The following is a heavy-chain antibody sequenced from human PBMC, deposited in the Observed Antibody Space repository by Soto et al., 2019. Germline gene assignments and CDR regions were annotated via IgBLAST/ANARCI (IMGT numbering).Heavy chain of an antibody. D-gene: IGHD2-2*01. CDR1: GFTFSSYA. V-gene: IGHV3-21*04. J-gene: IGHJ4*02. Sequence: GGSLRLSCAASGFTFSSYAMSWVRQAPGKGLEWVSAISSSGSTIYYADSVKGRFTISRDNAKNSLYLQMNSLRAEDTAVYYCARGAGDAMPYYFDYWGQGTLVTVSS. CDR3: ARGAGDAMPYYFDY. CDR2: ISSSGSTI.